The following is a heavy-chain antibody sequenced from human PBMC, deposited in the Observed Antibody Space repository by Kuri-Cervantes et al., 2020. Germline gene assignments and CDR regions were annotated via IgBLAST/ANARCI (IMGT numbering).Heavy chain of an antibody. CDR2: ISAYNGNT. D-gene: IGHD6-13*01. J-gene: IGHJ6*02. CDR1: GYTFTSYG. CDR3: ARDSFEAAGTRYYYGMDV. Sequence: ASVKASCKASGYTFTSYGISWVRQAPGQGLEWMGWISAYNGNTNYAQKLQGRVTMTTDTSTSTAYMELRSPRSDDTAVYYCARDSFEAAGTRYYYGMDVWGQGTTVTVSS. V-gene: IGHV1-18*01.